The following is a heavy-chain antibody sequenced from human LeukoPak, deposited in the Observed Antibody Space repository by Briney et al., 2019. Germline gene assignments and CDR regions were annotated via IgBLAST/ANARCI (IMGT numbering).Heavy chain of an antibody. D-gene: IGHD3-22*01. J-gene: IGHJ5*02. Sequence: SETLSLTCTVSGGSISSYYWSWIRQPPGKGLEWIGYIYYSGSTNYNPSLKSRVTISVDTSKNQFSLKLSSVTAADTAVYYCARGSYYYDSSASDPWGQGTLVTVSS. CDR1: GGSISSYY. CDR2: IYYSGST. V-gene: IGHV4-59*01. CDR3: ARGSYYYDSSASDP.